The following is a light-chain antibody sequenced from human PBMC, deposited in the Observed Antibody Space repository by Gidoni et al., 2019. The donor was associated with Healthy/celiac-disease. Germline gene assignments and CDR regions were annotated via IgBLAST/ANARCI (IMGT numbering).Light chain of an antibody. CDR3: QQYNNFPWT. CDR2: KAS. CDR1: QSIGTW. V-gene: IGKV1-5*03. Sequence: DIQMPPSPSTLSASAGDRVTITCRASQSIGTWLAWYQQKPGKATKVLIYKASSLESGVPSRFSGSGSGTECTLTISSLQPDEFATYYCQQYNNFPWTFGRGTKVEIK. J-gene: IGKJ1*01.